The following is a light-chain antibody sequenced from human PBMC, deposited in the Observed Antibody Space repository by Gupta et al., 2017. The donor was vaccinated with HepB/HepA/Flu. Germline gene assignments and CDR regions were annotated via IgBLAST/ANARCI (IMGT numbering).Light chain of an antibody. Sequence: DVQMTQSPSSLSASVGDRVTITCRASQNILNYLNWYQQKPVQAPKVLIYAASRLQSSVTSRFGGGGDVNDFTHTSSMRQNEDCAIYYEQYDYGFNTFGRGTKVDIK. CDR2: AAS. V-gene: IGKV1-39*02. CDR1: QNILNY. J-gene: IGKJ4*01. CDR3: QYDYGFNT.